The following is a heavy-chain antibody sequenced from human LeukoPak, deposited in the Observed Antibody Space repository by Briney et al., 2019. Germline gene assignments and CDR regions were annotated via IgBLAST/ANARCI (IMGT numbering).Heavy chain of an antibody. CDR1: GYTLTELS. CDR3: ATDPGEIVPAAMGPRGDYCYGMDV. V-gene: IGHV1-24*01. J-gene: IGHJ6*02. CDR2: FDPEDGET. D-gene: IGHD2-2*01. Sequence: ASVKVSCKVSGYTLTELSMHWVRQAPGKGLEWMGGFDPEDGETIYAQKFQGRVTMTEDTSTDTAYMELNSLRSDDTAVYYCATDPGEIVPAAMGPRGDYCYGMDVWGQGTTVTVSS.